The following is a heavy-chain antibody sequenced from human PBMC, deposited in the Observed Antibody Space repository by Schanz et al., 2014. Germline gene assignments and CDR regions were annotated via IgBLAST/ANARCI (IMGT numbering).Heavy chain of an antibody. CDR1: GFTFSTHA. V-gene: IGHV3-23*04. CDR2: ISGDHRNT. J-gene: IGHJ2*01. Sequence: EEQLVESGGGLVQPGGSLRLSCAASGFTFSTHAMSWVRQAPGKGLEWVSSISGDHRNTFYADSVKGRFTISRDNSKNTLYLQMNSLRAEDTAIYYCAKDAPYPFDLWGRGTLITVSS. CDR3: AKDAPYPFDL.